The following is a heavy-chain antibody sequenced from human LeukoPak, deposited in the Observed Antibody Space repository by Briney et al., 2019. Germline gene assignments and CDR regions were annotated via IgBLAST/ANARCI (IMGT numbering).Heavy chain of an antibody. CDR1: GFTFSSYE. V-gene: IGHV3-7*05. J-gene: IGHJ3*01. CDR3: TRTLRLNTPRAFDV. D-gene: IGHD4/OR15-4a*01. Sequence: PGGSLRLSCAASGFTFSSYEMNWVRQAPGKGLDWVANIHEDGSEKYYVDSVKGRFTISRDNAKNSLYLQMNSLRAEDTAVYYCTRTLRLNTPRAFDVWGQGTVVTVSS. CDR2: IHEDGSEK.